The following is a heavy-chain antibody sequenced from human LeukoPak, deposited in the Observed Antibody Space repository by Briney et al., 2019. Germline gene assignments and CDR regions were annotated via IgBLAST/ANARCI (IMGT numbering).Heavy chain of an antibody. J-gene: IGHJ4*02. CDR3: ARDWYDY. CDR2: SGGSGSYT. CDR1: GFTFSTHA. Sequence: PGGSLRLSCAASGFTFSTHAMVWVCQAPREGLRWVSGSGGSGSYTYYADSVKGRFTISRDNSKDALYLQMNSLRAEDTAVYYCARDWYDYWGQGTLVTVSS. D-gene: IGHD6-13*01. V-gene: IGHV3-23*01.